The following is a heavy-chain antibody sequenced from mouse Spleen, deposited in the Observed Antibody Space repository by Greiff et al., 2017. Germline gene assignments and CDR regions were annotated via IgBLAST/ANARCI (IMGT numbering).Heavy chain of an antibody. V-gene: IGHV7-1*01. CDR1: GFTFSDFY. CDR2: SRNKANDYTT. Sequence: EVKLMESGGGLVQSGRSLRLSCATSGFTFSDFYMEWVRQAPGKGLEWIAASRNKANDYTTEYSASVKGRFIVSRDTSQSILYLQMNALRAEDTAIYYCARDDHAMDYWGQGT. J-gene: IGHJ4*01. CDR3: ARDDHAMDY.